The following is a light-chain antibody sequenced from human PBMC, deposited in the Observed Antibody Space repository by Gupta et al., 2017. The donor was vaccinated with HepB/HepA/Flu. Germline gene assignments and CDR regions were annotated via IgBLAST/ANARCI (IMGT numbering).Light chain of an antibody. CDR3: HQSSSLPWT. CDR2: YAS. J-gene: IGKJ1*01. CDR1: QSVGGT. Sequence: EIMLTQSPDFQSLTLKEKVTITCRASQSVGGTLHWYQQKPDQSPRLLIKYASQSNSGVPSRFCGSGSGTDFTLTINSLEAEDAGTYYCHQSSSLPWTFGQGTKVEI. V-gene: IGKV6-21*02.